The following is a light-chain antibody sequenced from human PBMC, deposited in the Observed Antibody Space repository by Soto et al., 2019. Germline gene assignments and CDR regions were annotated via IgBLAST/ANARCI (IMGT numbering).Light chain of an antibody. Sequence: QSVLTLPPSASGTPGQRVTISCSGSSSNIGSNTVNWYQQLPGTAPELLIYSNNQRPSGVPDRFSGSKSGTSASLAISGLQSEDEADYYCATWDDSLNGPVFGGGTKLTVL. J-gene: IGLJ3*02. CDR1: SSNIGSNT. CDR2: SNN. CDR3: ATWDDSLNGPV. V-gene: IGLV1-44*01.